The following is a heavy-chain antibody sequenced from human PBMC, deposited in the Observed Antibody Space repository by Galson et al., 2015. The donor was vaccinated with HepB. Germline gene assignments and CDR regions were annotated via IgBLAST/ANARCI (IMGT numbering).Heavy chain of an antibody. CDR2: IYPGDSDP. D-gene: IGHD3/OR15-3a*01. V-gene: IGHV5-51*01. J-gene: IGHJ4*02. CDR1: GYSFTSYC. Sequence: QSGAEVKKPGESLKISCKGSGYSFTSYCIGWVRQMPGKGLEWMGNIYPGDSDPTYSPSFQGQVTISADKPISTSYLQWSSLKASDTAMYYCARSEAGATGGLIWYFDYWGQGTLVTVSS. CDR3: ARSEAGATGGLIWYFDY.